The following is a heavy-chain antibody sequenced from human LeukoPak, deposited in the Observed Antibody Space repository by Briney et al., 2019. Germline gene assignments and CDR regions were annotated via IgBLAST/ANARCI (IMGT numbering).Heavy chain of an antibody. CDR2: VYYSGST. D-gene: IGHD2-8*01. V-gene: IGHV4-59*01. CDR3: ARDTNLRDSFDI. J-gene: IGHJ3*02. CDR1: GGSISSYY. Sequence: TLSLTCTVSGGSISSYYWSWIRQPPGKGLEWIGYVYYSGSTNYNPSLKSRVTISVDTSKNQFSLKVTSVTAADTAVYYCARDTNLRDSFDIWGQGTMVTVSS.